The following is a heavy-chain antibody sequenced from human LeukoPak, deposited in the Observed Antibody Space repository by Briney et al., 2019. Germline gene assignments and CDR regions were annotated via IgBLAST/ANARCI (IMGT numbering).Heavy chain of an antibody. Sequence: SETLSLTCTVSGGSISSYYWSWIRQPPGKGLEWIGYIYYSGSTNYNPSLKSRVTISVDTSKNQFSLKLSSVTAADTAVYYCARDSGGGASDYWGQGTLVTVSS. CDR3: ARDSGGGASDY. J-gene: IGHJ4*02. V-gene: IGHV4-59*01. D-gene: IGHD3-16*01. CDR2: IYYSGST. CDR1: GGSISSYY.